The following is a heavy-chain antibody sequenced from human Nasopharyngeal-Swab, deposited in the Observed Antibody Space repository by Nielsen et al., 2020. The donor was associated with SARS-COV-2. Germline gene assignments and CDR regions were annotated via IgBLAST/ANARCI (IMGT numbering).Heavy chain of an antibody. J-gene: IGHJ5*02. CDR3: ARGWGIAARSGWFDP. CDR2: ISSSGSTI. D-gene: IGHD6-6*01. V-gene: IGHV3-48*03. CDR1: GFTFSSYE. Sequence: GESLKISCAASGFTFSSYEMNWVRQAPGKGLEWVPYISSSGSTIYYADSVKGRFTISRDNAKNSLYLQMNSLRAEDTAVYYCARGWGIAARSGWFDPWGQGTLVTVSS.